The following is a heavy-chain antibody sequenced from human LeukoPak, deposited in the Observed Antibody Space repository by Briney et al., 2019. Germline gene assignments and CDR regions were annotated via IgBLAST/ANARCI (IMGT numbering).Heavy chain of an antibody. CDR1: GGSFSGYY. CDR2: INRSGST. Sequence: SETLSLTCAVYGGSFSGYYWSWIRQPPGKGLEWIGEINRSGSTNYNPSLKSRVTISVDTSKNQFSLKLSSATAADTAVYYCARRRGWYYFDYWGQGTLVTVSS. D-gene: IGHD6-19*01. CDR3: ARRRGWYYFDY. V-gene: IGHV4-34*01. J-gene: IGHJ4*02.